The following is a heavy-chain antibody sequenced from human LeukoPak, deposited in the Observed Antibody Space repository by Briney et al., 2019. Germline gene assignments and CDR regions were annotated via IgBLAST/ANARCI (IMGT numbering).Heavy chain of an antibody. Sequence: ASVKVSCKASGYTFINYGITWVRQAPGQGLEWMGWIRHYNGDTTYAQKVQDRVTMTTDTSTNIAYMELRSLRFDDTAVYYCARVSFLVRGVIIGYNWFDPWGQGTLVTVSS. CDR3: ARVSFLVRGVIIGYNWFDP. CDR2: IRHYNGDT. CDR1: GYTFINYG. D-gene: IGHD3-10*01. V-gene: IGHV1-18*01. J-gene: IGHJ5*02.